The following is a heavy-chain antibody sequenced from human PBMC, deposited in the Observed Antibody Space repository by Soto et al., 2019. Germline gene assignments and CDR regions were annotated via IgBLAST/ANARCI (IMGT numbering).Heavy chain of an antibody. CDR3: ARPLWRDDYNWGYFDL. J-gene: IGHJ2*01. CDR2: ISYDGSNK. V-gene: IGHV3-30*19. Sequence: GGSLRLSCAASGFTCSSYGMHWVRQAPGKGLEWVAVISYDGSNKYYADSVKGRFTISRDNSKNTLYLQMNSLRAEDTAVYYCARPLWRDDYNWGYFDLWGRGTLVTVSS. D-gene: IGHD4-4*01. CDR1: GFTCSSYG.